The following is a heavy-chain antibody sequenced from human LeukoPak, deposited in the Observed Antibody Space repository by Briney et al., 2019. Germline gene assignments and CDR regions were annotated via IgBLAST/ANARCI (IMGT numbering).Heavy chain of an antibody. CDR3: ARARVGDPTDY. CDR1: GFTFSTFA. V-gene: IGHV3-74*01. D-gene: IGHD1-26*01. CDR2: VHGDGNNI. J-gene: IGHJ4*02. Sequence: PGGSLRLSCAASGFTFSTFAMTWVRQAPGKGLVWVSRVHGDGNNIGYADSVRGRFTISRDNAKNTLYLQMNSLRPEDTAVYYCARARVGDPTDYWGQGTLVTVSS.